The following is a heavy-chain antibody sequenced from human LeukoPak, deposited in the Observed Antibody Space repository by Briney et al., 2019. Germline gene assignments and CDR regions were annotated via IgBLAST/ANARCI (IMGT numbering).Heavy chain of an antibody. Sequence: KPSETLSLTCTVSGASISNSSYYWSWIRQPPGKGLEWIGEINHSGSTNYNPSLKSRVTISVDTSKNQFSLKLSSVTAADTAVYYCARARIRFWSGYFRPSAFDIWGQGTMVTVSS. CDR1: GASISNSSYY. D-gene: IGHD3-3*01. CDR3: ARARIRFWSGYFRPSAFDI. J-gene: IGHJ3*02. V-gene: IGHV4-39*07. CDR2: INHSGST.